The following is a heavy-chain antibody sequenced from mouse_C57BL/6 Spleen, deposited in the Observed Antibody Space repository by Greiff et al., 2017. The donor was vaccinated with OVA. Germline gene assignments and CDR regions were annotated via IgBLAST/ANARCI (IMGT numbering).Heavy chain of an antibody. D-gene: IGHD4-1*01. J-gene: IGHJ2*01. CDR1: GYTFTSYW. V-gene: IGHV1-50*01. CDR2: IDPSDSYS. CDR3: ARWDKDY. Sequence: QVQLQQPGAELVKPGASVKLSCKASGYTFTSYWMPWVKQRPGQGLEWIGEIDPSDSYSNYNQKFKGKATFTVDTSANTAYMQLSSLTSEDSAVYYCARWDKDYWGQGTTLTVSS.